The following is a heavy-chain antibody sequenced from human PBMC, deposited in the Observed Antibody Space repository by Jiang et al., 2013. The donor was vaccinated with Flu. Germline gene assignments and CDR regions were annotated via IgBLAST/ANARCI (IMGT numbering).Heavy chain of an antibody. V-gene: IGHV1-69*04. CDR1: GGTFSSYA. D-gene: IGHD2-21*02. CDR3: ARSTPKYCGGDCITDFDP. Sequence: AEVKKPGSSVKVSCKASGGTFSSYAISWVRQAPGQGLEWMGRIIPILGIANYAQKFQGRVTITADKSTSTAYMELSSLRSEDTAVYYCARSTPKYCGGDCITDFDPWGQGTLVTVSS. J-gene: IGHJ5*02. CDR2: IIPILGIA.